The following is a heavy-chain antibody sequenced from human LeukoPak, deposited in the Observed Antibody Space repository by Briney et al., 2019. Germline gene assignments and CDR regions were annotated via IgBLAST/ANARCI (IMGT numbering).Heavy chain of an antibody. Sequence: GGSLRLSCAASGFTFNTFDMTWVRQAPGKGMEWVSYISSGSSSRYYADSVKGRLTISRDNAKNSLYLQMNSLRAEDTAVYFCARLRYYAVDVWGQGTTVIVSS. CDR1: GFTFNTFD. V-gene: IGHV3-48*01. J-gene: IGHJ6*02. CDR2: ISSGSSSR. CDR3: ARLRYYAVDV.